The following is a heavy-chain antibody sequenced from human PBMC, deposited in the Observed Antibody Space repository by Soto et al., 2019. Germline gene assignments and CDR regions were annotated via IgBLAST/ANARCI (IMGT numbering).Heavy chain of an antibody. CDR1: GFTVSSHA. D-gene: IGHD2-15*01. V-gene: IGHV3-23*01. Sequence: EVQVLESGGGLVQPGGSLRLSCEGSGFTVSSHAMTWIRQAPGKGPEWVSTITADGGTYYADSVKGRFAMSRDTSENTLYLRMNSLGGEDTAAYYCAPHVSCSGGSCQYDAFAIRGQGTMVTVSS. CDR2: ITADGGT. CDR3: APHVSCSGGSCQYDAFAI. J-gene: IGHJ3*02.